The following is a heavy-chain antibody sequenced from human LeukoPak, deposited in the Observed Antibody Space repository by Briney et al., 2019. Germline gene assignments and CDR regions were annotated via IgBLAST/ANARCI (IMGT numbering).Heavy chain of an antibody. Sequence: RASVKVSCKASGGTFSSYAISWVRQAPGQGLEWMGWISAYNGNTNYAQKLQGRVTMTTDTSTSTACMELRSLRSDDTAVYYCARVCYDFWSGYSLDYWGQGTLVTVSS. CDR3: ARVCYDFWSGYSLDY. D-gene: IGHD3-3*01. J-gene: IGHJ4*02. V-gene: IGHV1-18*01. CDR1: GGTFSSYA. CDR2: ISAYNGNT.